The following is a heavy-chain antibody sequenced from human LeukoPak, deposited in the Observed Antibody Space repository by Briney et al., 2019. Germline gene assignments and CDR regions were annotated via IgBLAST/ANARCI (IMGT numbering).Heavy chain of an antibody. CDR1: GGSISSDY. D-gene: IGHD1-14*01. CDR2: IYTGGT. V-gene: IGHV4-4*07. Sequence: SETLSLTCTVSGGSISSDYWSWIRQPAGRGLEWIGRIYTGGTNYNPSLKSRVTMSVDTSRNLFSLNLSSVTAADAAVYYCARDRGTGVWFDPWGQGTLVTVSS. J-gene: IGHJ5*02. CDR3: ARDRGTGVWFDP.